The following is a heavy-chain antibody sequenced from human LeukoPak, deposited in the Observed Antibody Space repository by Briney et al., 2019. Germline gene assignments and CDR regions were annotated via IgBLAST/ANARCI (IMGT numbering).Heavy chain of an antibody. CDR3: ARGFPERFLTRHYYYMDV. D-gene: IGHD3-3*01. CDR2: IYYSGST. CDR1: GGSISSYY. Sequence: SETLSLTCTVSGGSISSYYWSWIRQPPGKGLERIGYIYYSGSTNYNPSLKSRVTISVDTSKNQFSLKLSSVTAADTAVYYCARGFPERFLTRHYYYMDVWGKGTTVTVSS. V-gene: IGHV4-59*01. J-gene: IGHJ6*03.